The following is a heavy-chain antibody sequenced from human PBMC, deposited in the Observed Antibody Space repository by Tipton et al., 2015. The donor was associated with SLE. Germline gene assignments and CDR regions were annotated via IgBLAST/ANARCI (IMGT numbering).Heavy chain of an antibody. CDR2: ISHSGSA. J-gene: IGHJ6*03. Sequence: TLSLTCAVSHGSFSGYAWNWIRQAPGKGPEWIGEISHSGSANYNASLKSRVTMSLDKSNNQFSLRLSSVTAADTAVYYCARGVSGYFSYCYMDVWGKGTTVTISS. V-gene: IGHV4-34*01. D-gene: IGHD3-16*01. CDR1: HGSFSGYA. CDR3: ARGVSGYFSYCYMDV.